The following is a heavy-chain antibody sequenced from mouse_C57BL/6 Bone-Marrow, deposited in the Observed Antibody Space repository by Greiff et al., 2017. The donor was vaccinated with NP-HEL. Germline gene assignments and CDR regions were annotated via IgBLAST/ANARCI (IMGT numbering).Heavy chain of an antibody. CDR2: IDPETGGT. J-gene: IGHJ1*03. CDR3: TRSIYYYSHWYIDV. D-gene: IGHD1-1*01. CDR1: GYTFTDYE. V-gene: IGHV1-15*01. Sequence: QVQLKQSGAELVRPGASVTLSCKASGYTFTDYEMHWVKQTPVHGLEWIGAIDPETGGTAYNQKFKGKAILTADKSSSTAYMELRSLTSEASAVYYCTRSIYYYSHWYIDVWGTGTSVTVSS.